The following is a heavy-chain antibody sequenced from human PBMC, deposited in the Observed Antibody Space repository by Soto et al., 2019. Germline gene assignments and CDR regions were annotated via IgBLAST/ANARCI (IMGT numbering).Heavy chain of an antibody. D-gene: IGHD6-6*01. CDR3: AHFSEYTSSGFYY. J-gene: IGHJ4*02. V-gene: IGHV2-5*02. CDR2: IYLDDEE. CDR1: GFSLNTAGVG. Sequence: QITLKESGPTLVKPTQPLTLACTFSGFSLNTAGVGVGLFRQPPGKGLEWLALIYLDDEERYSPSLKSRITITMDTSKNQAVLTMTNMDSVDTATYDFAHFSEYTSSGFYYWGQGTLVTFSS.